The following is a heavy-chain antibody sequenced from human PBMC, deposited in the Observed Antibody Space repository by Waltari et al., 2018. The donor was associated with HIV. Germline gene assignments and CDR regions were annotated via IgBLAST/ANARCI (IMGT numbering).Heavy chain of an antibody. D-gene: IGHD6-19*01. CDR1: GYSFATYR. CDR2: IYPGDSDA. CDR3: ARLYSTGRVDY. V-gene: IGHV5-51*01. J-gene: IGHJ4*02. Sequence: EVQLAQSGAEVKKPGESLKISCTGSGYSFATYRIGWVRQMPGKGLGWVGTIYPGDSDAKYSPSFQGQVVISTDKPTSTAYLRWSSLRASDSGIYYCARLYSTGRVDYWGQGTLVTVSS.